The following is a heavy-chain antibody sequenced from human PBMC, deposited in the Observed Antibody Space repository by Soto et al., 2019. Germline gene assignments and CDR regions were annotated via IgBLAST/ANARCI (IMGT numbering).Heavy chain of an antibody. CDR2: INGGDDSE. CDR3: KKNQHGAIISPTHAQ. CDR1: GFTFRSSP. J-gene: IGHJ4*02. Sequence: GGSLRLSWAVSGFTFRSSPMSWVRRAPGKGLEWVSGINGGDDSEHYVDSVRGRFTIIRDNSKNLLLLQMNSLRVEDTAIYYFKKNQHGAIISPTHAQWAEGTKVPVSS. D-gene: IGHD2-2*01. V-gene: IGHV3-23*01.